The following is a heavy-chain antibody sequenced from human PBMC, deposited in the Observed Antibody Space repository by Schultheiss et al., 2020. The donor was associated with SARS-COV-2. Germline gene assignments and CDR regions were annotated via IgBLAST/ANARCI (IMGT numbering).Heavy chain of an antibody. V-gene: IGHV4-30-4*07. CDR2: IYYSGST. CDR1: GGSISSGGYS. J-gene: IGHJ3*02. Sequence: SQTLSLTCAVSGGSISSGGYSWSWIRQPPGKGLEWIGYIYYSGSTNYNPSLKSRVTISVDKSKNQFSLKLSSVTAADTAVYYCARGGYYYDSSGNLPGDAFDIWGQGTMVTVSS. D-gene: IGHD3-22*01. CDR3: ARGGYYYDSSGNLPGDAFDI.